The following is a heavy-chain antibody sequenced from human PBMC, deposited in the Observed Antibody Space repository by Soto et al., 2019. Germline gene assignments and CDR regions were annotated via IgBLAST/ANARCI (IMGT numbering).Heavy chain of an antibody. Sequence: EVQLVESGGGLVQPGGSLRLSCAASGFTFSDHYMDWVRQAPGKGLEWVGLISDKANSYTTEYAASVRGRFTISGDESKNSVYLQMNSLKTEDTAVSYCARRPGSGRSVDYWGQGTLVTVSS. V-gene: IGHV3-72*01. CDR1: GFTFSDHY. D-gene: IGHD3-10*01. CDR2: ISDKANSYTT. CDR3: ARRPGSGRSVDY. J-gene: IGHJ4*02.